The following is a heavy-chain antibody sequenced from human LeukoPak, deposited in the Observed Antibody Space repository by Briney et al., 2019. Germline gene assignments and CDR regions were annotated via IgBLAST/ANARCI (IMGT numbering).Heavy chain of an antibody. CDR2: ISNGGATR. V-gene: IGHV3-23*01. CDR1: GFKFSSYS. CDR3: AKRVSGSSWEHQTIDY. J-gene: IGHJ4*02. Sequence: PGRSLRLSCAASGFKFSSYSMNWVRQAPGKGLEWVSAISNGGATRNYADSVKGRFTISRDNSQNTLYLQMNSLRADDTAVYYCAKRVSGSSWEHQTIDYWGQGTLVTVSS. D-gene: IGHD6-13*01.